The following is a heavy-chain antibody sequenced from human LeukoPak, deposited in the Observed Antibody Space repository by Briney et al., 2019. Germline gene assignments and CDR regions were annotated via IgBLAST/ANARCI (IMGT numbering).Heavy chain of an antibody. CDR1: GFTFSSYA. D-gene: IGHD2-2*01. CDR3: ARGLVPAAPIDX. CDR2: ISGSGGGT. V-gene: IGHV3-23*01. J-gene: IGHJ4*02. Sequence: GGSLRLSCAASGFTFSSYAMSWVRQAPGKGLEWVSVISGSGGGTYYADSVKGRVTISRDNSKNTLYLQLNSLRADDTAVYYCARGLVPAAPIDXXXQGTLVTVSS.